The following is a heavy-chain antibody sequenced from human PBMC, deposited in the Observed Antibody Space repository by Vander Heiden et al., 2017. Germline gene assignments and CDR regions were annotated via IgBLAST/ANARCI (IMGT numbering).Heavy chain of an antibody. CDR3: AGDYGDSNCEFDY. V-gene: IGHV1-18*01. D-gene: IGHD4-17*01. J-gene: IGHJ4*02. CDR2: ISTYNGNT. CDR1: GYTFTSYE. Sequence: QVQLVQSGAEVKKPGASVKVSCKASGYTFTSYEISWVRQAPGQGLEGMGWISTYNGNTTYAQKLQGSCTMPTDTSTSTSYMELGSLGSDDTSVYSCAGDYGDSNCEFDYWGQGTLVTVSS.